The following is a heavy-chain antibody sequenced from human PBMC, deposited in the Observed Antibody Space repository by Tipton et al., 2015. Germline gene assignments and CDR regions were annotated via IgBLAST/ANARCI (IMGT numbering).Heavy chain of an antibody. V-gene: IGHV4-61*01. J-gene: IGHJ4*02. CDR2: IYHSGNT. Sequence: TLSLTCTVSGASLSGGTYYWSWIRQPPGKALEWIGYIYHSGNTHYNPSLMSRVTISVDTSKNQFSLTLNSVTAADTAFYYCARKPVVRGAYYYFDYWGQGTLVTVSS. CDR3: ARKPVVRGAYYYFDY. CDR1: GASLSGGTYY. D-gene: IGHD3-10*01.